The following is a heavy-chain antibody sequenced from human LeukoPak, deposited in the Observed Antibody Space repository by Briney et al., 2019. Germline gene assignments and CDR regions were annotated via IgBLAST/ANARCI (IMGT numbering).Heavy chain of an antibody. V-gene: IGHV4-61*02. J-gene: IGHJ4*02. CDR2: FYTSGST. D-gene: IGHD7-27*01. Sequence: SETLSLTCTVSGGSISSGTYYWSWIRQPAGKGLEWIGRFYTSGSTNYNPSLKSRVTISVDTSKNQFSLKLSSVTAADTAVNYCARGPYAWGYIDYWGQGTLVTVSS. CDR1: GGSISSGTYY. CDR3: ARGPYAWGYIDY.